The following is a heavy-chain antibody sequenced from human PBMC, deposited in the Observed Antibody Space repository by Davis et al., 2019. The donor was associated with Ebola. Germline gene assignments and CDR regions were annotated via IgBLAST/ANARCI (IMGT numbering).Heavy chain of an antibody. D-gene: IGHD6-13*01. CDR2: INHSGST. CDR1: GGSISSGGYY. CDR3: ARGNTIAAAGTGYYFDY. J-gene: IGHJ4*02. Sequence: MPSETLSLTCAVSGGSISSGGYYWSWIRQPPGKGLEWIGEINHSGSTNYNPSLKSRVTISVDTSKNQFSLKLSSVTAADTAVYFCARGNTIAAAGTGYYFDYWGQGTLVTVSS. V-gene: IGHV4-34*01.